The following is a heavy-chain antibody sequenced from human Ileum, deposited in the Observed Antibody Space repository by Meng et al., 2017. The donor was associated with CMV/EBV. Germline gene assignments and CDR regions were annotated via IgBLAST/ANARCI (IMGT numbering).Heavy chain of an antibody. CDR2: LYYSGIT. V-gene: IGHV4-39*01. CDR3: ARHDRRSSWHFFDY. D-gene: IGHD6-13*01. CDR1: GGSISNSPYY. Sequence: GSLRLSCTVSGGSISNSPYYWGWIRQPPGKGLEWIGSLYYSGITYYNPSLKSRVSISVDTSKNQFSLKLSSVTAADTAIYYCARHDRRSSWHFFDYWGQGTLVTGSS. J-gene: IGHJ4*02.